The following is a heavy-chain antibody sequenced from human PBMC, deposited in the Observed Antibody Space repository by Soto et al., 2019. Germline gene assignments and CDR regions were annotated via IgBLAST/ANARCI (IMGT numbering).Heavy chain of an antibody. V-gene: IGHV1-69*01. D-gene: IGHD1-1*01. CDR3: ARASTGTAPLDY. CDR1: GGTFSSYA. CDR2: IIPIFGTA. Sequence: QVQLVQSGAEVKKPGSSVKASCKTSGGTFSSYAISWVRQAPGQGLEWMGGIIPIFGTANYSQKFKGRVTITADESTSTAYMELSSLRSEDTAVYYCARASTGTAPLDYWGQGTLVTVSS. J-gene: IGHJ4*02.